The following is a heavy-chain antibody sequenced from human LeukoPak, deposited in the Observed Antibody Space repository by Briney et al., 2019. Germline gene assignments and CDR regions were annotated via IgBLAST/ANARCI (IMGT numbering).Heavy chain of an antibody. CDR1: GYTFTSYD. J-gene: IGHJ4*02. CDR3: ARGGCSGGSCYATVDY. Sequence: ASVKVSCKASGYTFTSYDINWVRQATGQGLEWMGWMNPNSGNTGYAQKFQGRVTMTRNTSISTAYMELSSLRSEDTAVYYCARGGCSGGSCYATVDYWGQGTLVTVSS. CDR2: MNPNSGNT. V-gene: IGHV1-8*01. D-gene: IGHD2-15*01.